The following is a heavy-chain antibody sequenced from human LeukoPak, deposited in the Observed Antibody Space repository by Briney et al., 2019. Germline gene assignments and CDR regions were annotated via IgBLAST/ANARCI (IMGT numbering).Heavy chain of an antibody. CDR2: INHSGGT. V-gene: IGHV4-34*01. CDR3: ARAGWLQLGENDY. Sequence: SETLSLTCAVYGGSFSGYYWSWIRQPPGKGLEWIGEINHSGGTNYNPSLKSRVTISVDTSKNQFSLKLSSVTAADTAVYYCARAGWLQLGENDYWGQGTLVTVSS. CDR1: GGSFSGYY. J-gene: IGHJ4*02. D-gene: IGHD5-24*01.